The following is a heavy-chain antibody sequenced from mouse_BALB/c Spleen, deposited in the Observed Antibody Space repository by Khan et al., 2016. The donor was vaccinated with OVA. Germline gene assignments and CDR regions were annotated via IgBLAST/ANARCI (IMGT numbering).Heavy chain of an antibody. CDR1: GFTFSSYG. V-gene: IGHV5-17*02. CDR3: ATSDFYEYYFDY. CDR2: ISGDSSTI. Sequence: EVELVESGGGLVQPGGSRKLSCAASGFTFSSYGMHWVRQAPEKGLEWVAYISGDSSTIYYADTVKGRFIISRDNPKNTLFLQMTSLMSEDTARYYGATSDFYEYYFDYWGPGTTLTGSA. J-gene: IGHJ2*01. D-gene: IGHD1-1*01.